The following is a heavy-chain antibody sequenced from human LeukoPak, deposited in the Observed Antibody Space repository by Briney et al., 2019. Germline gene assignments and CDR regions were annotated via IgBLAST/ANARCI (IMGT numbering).Heavy chain of an antibody. Sequence: SETLSLTCTVSTGSMNTFFWTWVRQPAGKGLEWIGRVSGSGMAYHNPSLGSRVSTSLDTSNNQLFLKVFSVTAADTAVYYCARGNELTKTSGHYSFDYWSQGVLVSVSS. CDR2: VSGSGMA. CDR1: TGSMNTFF. J-gene: IGHJ4*02. V-gene: IGHV4-4*07. CDR3: ARGNELTKTSGHYSFDY. D-gene: IGHD1-1*01.